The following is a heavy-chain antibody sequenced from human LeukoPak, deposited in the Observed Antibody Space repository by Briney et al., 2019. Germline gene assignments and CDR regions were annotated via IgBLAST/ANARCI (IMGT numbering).Heavy chain of an antibody. CDR2: ISSSSTI. Sequence: GGSLRLSRAASTFIFNSYGVHWVRQAPGKGLEWVSYISSSSTIYYADSVKGRFTISRDDANSSLYLQMNGLRAEDTAVYYCAKDRITEGNMDVWGKGATVTVSS. J-gene: IGHJ6*03. CDR3: AKDRITEGNMDV. D-gene: IGHD3-10*01. CDR1: TFIFNSYG. V-gene: IGHV3-48*04.